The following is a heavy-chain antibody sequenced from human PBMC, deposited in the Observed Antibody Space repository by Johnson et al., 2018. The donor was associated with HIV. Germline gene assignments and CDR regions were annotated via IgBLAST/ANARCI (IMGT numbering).Heavy chain of an antibody. CDR1: GFTFDDYA. D-gene: IGHD2-15*01. CDR3: AKEQLLRAFDI. CDR2: ISWNSGSI. Sequence: VQLVESGGVLVQPGRSLRLSCAASGFTFDDYAMHWVRQAPGKGLEWVSGISWNSGSIGYADSVKDRFTIYRDNAKNSLYLQMNSLRAEDTAVYYCAKEQLLRAFDIWGQGTMVTVSS. J-gene: IGHJ3*02. V-gene: IGHV3-9*01.